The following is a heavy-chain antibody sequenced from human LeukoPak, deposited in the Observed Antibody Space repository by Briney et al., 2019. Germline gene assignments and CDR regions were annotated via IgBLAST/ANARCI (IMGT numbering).Heavy chain of an antibody. CDR1: GYTFTGYY. V-gene: IGHV1-2*02. Sequence: GASVKVSCKASGYTFTGYYMHWVRQAPGQGLEWMGWINRNSGGTNYAQKIQGRVTMTRDTSISTAYMELSRLRSDDTAVYYCARDSLEYYYDSSGYYYTASDYWGQGTLVTVSS. CDR3: ARDSLEYYYDSSGYYYTASDY. CDR2: INRNSGGT. D-gene: IGHD3-22*01. J-gene: IGHJ4*02.